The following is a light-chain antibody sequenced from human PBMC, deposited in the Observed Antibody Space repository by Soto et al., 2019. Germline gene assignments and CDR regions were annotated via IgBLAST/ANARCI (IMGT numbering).Light chain of an antibody. V-gene: IGKV4-1*01. CDR1: QSVLYDSNNKNY. Sequence: DIVMSQSPDSLAESLGERATINCKSSQSVLYDSNNKNYLAWYRQKPGQPPELLIYWASMRESGVPDRFSGSGSGTDFTLTITSLQAEDVAVYYCQQYYSLPLTFGGGTKVAIK. CDR2: WAS. J-gene: IGKJ4*01. CDR3: QQYYSLPLT.